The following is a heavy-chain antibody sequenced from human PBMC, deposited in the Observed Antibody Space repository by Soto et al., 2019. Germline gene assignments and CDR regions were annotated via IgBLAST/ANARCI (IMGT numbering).Heavy chain of an antibody. D-gene: IGHD4-17*01. CDR2: VSAGGVNT. Sequence: GGSLRLSCTASGFTFANYAMHLVRQAPGKGLEWVSRVSAGGVNTDYADAVKGRFTVSRDNSQNTLFLQITILRAVVQALYYCTKGPLRPYYFDYWGPGNMLTAPQ. CDR3: TKGPLRPYYFDY. CDR1: GFTFANYA. V-gene: IGHV3-23*01. J-gene: IGHJ4*02.